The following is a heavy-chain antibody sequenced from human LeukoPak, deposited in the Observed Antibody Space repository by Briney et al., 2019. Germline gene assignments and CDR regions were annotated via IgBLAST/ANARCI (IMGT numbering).Heavy chain of an antibody. CDR1: GFTFSSYA. Sequence: PGGSLRLSCAASGFTFSSYAMSWVRQAPGKGLEWVSAISGSGGSTYYADSVKGRFTISRDSSKNTLYLQMNSLRAEDTAVYYCAKGELSPAFYYYYGMDVWGQGTTVTVSS. J-gene: IGHJ6*02. CDR2: ISGSGGST. V-gene: IGHV3-23*01. D-gene: IGHD2/OR15-2a*01. CDR3: AKGELSPAFYYYYGMDV.